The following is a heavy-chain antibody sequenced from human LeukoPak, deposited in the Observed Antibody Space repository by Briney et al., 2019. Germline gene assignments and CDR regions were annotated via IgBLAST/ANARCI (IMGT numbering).Heavy chain of an antibody. D-gene: IGHD3-16*02. Sequence: SETLSLTCTVSGGSISSYYWSWIRQPPGKGLEWIGSIYYSGSTNYKSSLKSRVTISVDTSNNQFSLKLTTVTAADTAVYYCARAPGLRFGELSHHFDYWGQGTLVTVSS. CDR1: GGSISSYY. CDR2: IYYSGST. V-gene: IGHV4-59*01. J-gene: IGHJ4*02. CDR3: ARAPGLRFGELSHHFDY.